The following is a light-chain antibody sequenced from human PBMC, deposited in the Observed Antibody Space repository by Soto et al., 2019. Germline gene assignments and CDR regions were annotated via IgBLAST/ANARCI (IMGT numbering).Light chain of an antibody. CDR3: SSYRTGSTLYV. J-gene: IGLJ1*01. Sequence: QSALTQPASMSGSPGQSITISCTGTNSDVGGYNYVSWHQQHPGKAPKLMIYDVSNRPSGVSDRFSGSKSGNTASLTISGLQPEDEADDYCSSYRTGSTLYVFGTGTKVTVL. V-gene: IGLV2-14*01. CDR1: NSDVGGYNY. CDR2: DVS.